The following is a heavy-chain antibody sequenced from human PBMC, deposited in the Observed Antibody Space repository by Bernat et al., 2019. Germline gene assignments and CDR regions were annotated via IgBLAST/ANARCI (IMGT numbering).Heavy chain of an antibody. CDR2: ISGSGDST. J-gene: IGHJ4*02. CDR3: AKISGGFLQNYFDY. D-gene: IGHD2-15*01. V-gene: IGHV3-23*01. CDR1: GFIFSSHG. Sequence: EVQLLESGGGLVQPGGSLRLSCAASGFIFSSHGMSWVRQAPGKGLEWVSSISGSGDSTYYADSVKGRFHIPRDNPKNTLFLQRNSLRAENTAVYYCAKISGGFLQNYFDYGGRGTLVPVPS.